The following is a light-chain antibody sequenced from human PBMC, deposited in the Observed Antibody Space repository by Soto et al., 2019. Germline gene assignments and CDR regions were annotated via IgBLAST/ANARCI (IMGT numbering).Light chain of an antibody. J-gene: IGKJ5*01. CDR1: QSVSSN. V-gene: IGKV3-15*01. CDR3: QQYNIWPPIT. Sequence: EIVMTQSPATLSVSPGERATLSCRASQSVSSNLAWYQQKPGQAPRLLIYGAYTRAAGFPARFSGSGSGTEFTLTITSLQSEDIALYYCQQYNIWPPITFGQGTRLEIK. CDR2: GAY.